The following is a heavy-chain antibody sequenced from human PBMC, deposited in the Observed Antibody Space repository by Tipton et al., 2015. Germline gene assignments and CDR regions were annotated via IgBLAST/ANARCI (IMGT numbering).Heavy chain of an antibody. CDR3: ARDLEHGMDV. CDR2: IQYSGST. V-gene: IGHV4-59*01. D-gene: IGHD5-24*01. Sequence: TLSLTCSVSSDSISKYYWSWIRQPPGKELEWIGYIQYSGSTNYNPSLKSRLTISVDTSKNQFSLRLSSVTAADTAVYYCARDLEHGMDVWGHGTTVTVSS. CDR1: SDSISKYY. J-gene: IGHJ6*02.